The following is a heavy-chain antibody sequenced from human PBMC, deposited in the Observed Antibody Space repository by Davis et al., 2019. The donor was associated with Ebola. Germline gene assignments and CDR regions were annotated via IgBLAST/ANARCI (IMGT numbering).Heavy chain of an antibody. J-gene: IGHJ4*02. CDR2: ILYDGSNK. CDR1: GFTFSSYA. CDR3: ARLTYYGSGSYQSPRFDY. Sequence: GESLKISCAASGFTFSSYAMHWVRQAPGKGLEWVAVILYDGSNKYYADSVKGRFTISRDNSKNTLYLQMNSLRAEDTAVYYCARLTYYGSGSYQSPRFDYWGQGTLVTVSS. D-gene: IGHD3-10*01. V-gene: IGHV3-30-3*01.